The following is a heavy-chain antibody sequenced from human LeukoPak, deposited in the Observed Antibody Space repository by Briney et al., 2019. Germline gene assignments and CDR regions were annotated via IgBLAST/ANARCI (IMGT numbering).Heavy chain of an antibody. J-gene: IGHJ4*02. CDR2: INHSGST. CDR3: ARHGDLRYSGWGYYFDY. Sequence: SETLSLTCAVYGGSFSGYYWSWIRQPPGKGLEWIGEINHSGSTNYNPSLKSRVTISVDTSKNQFSLKLSSVTAADTAVYYCARHGDLRYSGWGYYFDYWGQGILVTVSS. D-gene: IGHD1-26*01. CDR1: GGSFSGYY. V-gene: IGHV4-34*01.